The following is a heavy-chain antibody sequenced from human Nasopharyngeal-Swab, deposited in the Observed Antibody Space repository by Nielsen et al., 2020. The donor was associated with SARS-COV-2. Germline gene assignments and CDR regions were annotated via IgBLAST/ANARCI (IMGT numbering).Heavy chain of an antibody. D-gene: IGHD6-13*01. CDR1: GFTVSSNY. J-gene: IGHJ3*02. V-gene: IGHV3-53*01. CDR3: ARDGAAADAFDI. Sequence: GGSLRLSCAASGFTVSSNYMSWVRQAPGKGLEWVSVIYSGGSTYYADSVKGRFTISRDNAKNSLYLQMNSLRDEDTAVYYCARDGAAADAFDIWGQGTTVTVSS. CDR2: IYSGGST.